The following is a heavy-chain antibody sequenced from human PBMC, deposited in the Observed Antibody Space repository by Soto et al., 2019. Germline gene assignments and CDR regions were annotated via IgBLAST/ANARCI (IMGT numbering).Heavy chain of an antibody. CDR2: IYSGGST. V-gene: IGHV3-53*01. CDR1: GFSVSSNY. D-gene: IGHD6-19*01. J-gene: IGHJ1*01. Sequence: EVQLVESGGGLIQPGGSLRLSCAASGFSVSSNYRSWVRQAPGKGLEWVSVIYSGGSTHYADSVEGRFTISRDISKNPLYLQMNSLRAEDTAVYYCAREPGTIAVAGTSWGQGTLVTVAS. CDR3: AREPGTIAVAGTS.